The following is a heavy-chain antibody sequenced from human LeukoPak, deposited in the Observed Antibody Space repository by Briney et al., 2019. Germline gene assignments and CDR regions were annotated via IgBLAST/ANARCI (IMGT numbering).Heavy chain of an antibody. D-gene: IGHD3-9*01. CDR2: INHSGST. Sequence: PGGSLRLSCAASGFTFSSYAMSWVRQAPGKGLEWIGEINHSGSTNYNPSLKSRVTISVDTSKNQFSLKLSSVTAADTAVYYCARGRQNVLRYFDWLSAGPNFDYWGQGTLVTVSS. V-gene: IGHV4-34*01. J-gene: IGHJ4*02. CDR1: GFTFSSYA. CDR3: ARGRQNVLRYFDWLSAGPNFDY.